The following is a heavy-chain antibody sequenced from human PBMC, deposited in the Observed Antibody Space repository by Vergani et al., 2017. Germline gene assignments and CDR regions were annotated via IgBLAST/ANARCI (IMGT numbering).Heavy chain of an antibody. V-gene: IGHV1-2*02. D-gene: IGHD6-13*01. J-gene: IGHJ4*02. CDR1: GYTFTSYG. Sequence: QVQLVQSGAEVKKPGASVKVSCKASGYTFTSYGISWVRQAPGQGLEWMGWINPNSGGTNYAQKFQGRVTMTRDTSISTAYMELSRLRSDDTAVYYCAGDGALGNGYSSSWLDYWGQGTLVTVSS. CDR3: AGDGALGNGYSSSWLDY. CDR2: INPNSGGT.